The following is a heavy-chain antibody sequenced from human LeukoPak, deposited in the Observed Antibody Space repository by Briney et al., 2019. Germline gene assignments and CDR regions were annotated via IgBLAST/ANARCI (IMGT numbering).Heavy chain of an antibody. Sequence: ASVKVSCKASGYTFTGYYMHWVRQAPGQGLEWMGWINPNSGGTNYAQKFQGRVTMTRDTSISTAYMELSRLRSDDTAVYYCARVSRNPYYYGSGSQAHDYWGQGTLVTVSS. CDR1: GYTFTGYY. J-gene: IGHJ4*02. CDR2: INPNSGGT. D-gene: IGHD3-10*01. CDR3: ARVSRNPYYYGSGSQAHDY. V-gene: IGHV1-2*02.